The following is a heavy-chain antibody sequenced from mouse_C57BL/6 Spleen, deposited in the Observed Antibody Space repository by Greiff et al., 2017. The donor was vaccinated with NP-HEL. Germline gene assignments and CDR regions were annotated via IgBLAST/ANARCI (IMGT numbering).Heavy chain of an antibody. Sequence: VQLQQSGAELVKPGASVKLSCKASGYTFTSYWMHWVKQRPGQGLEWIGMIHPNSGSTNYNEKFKSKATLTVDKSSSTAYMQLSSLTSEDSAVYYCARSGNYAAMGYWGQGTSVTVSS. V-gene: IGHV1-64*01. CDR3: ARSGNYAAMGY. CDR1: GYTFTSYW. CDR2: IHPNSGST. D-gene: IGHD3-1*01. J-gene: IGHJ4*01.